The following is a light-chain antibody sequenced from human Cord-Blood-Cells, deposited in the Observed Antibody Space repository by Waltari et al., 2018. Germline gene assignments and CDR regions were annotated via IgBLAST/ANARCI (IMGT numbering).Light chain of an antibody. CDR1: SSDVGSYNL. CDR2: EGS. J-gene: IGLJ1*01. V-gene: IGLV2-23*01. Sequence: QSALTQPASVSGSPGQSITIPCTGTSSDVGSYNLVSWYQQHPGKAPNLMIYEGSKRPSGVSNRFSGSKSGNTASLTIAGLQAEDEADYYCCSYAGSSYVFGTGTKVTVL. CDR3: CSYAGSSYV.